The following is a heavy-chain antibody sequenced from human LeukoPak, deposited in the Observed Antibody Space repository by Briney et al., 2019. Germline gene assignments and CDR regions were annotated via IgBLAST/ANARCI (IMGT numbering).Heavy chain of an antibody. CDR2: IYSGGST. D-gene: IGHD2-2*02. CDR1: GFTVSSNY. V-gene: IGHV3-53*01. Sequence: GGFLRLSCAASGFTVSSNYMSWVRQAPGKGLEWVSVIYSGGSTYYADSVKGRFTISRDNSKNTLYLQMNSLRAEDTAVYYCASIRYYYYGMDVWGQGTTVTVSS. J-gene: IGHJ6*02. CDR3: ASIRYYYYGMDV.